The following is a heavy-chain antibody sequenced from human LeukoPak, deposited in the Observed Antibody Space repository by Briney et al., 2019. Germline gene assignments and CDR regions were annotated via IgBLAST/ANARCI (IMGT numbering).Heavy chain of an antibody. J-gene: IGHJ3*02. D-gene: IGHD1-1*01. CDR3: AREQGNWAFDI. Sequence: ASVKVSCKASGGTFSSYAISWVRQAPGQGLEWMGGIIPIFGTANYAQKFQGRVTITADESTSTAYMELSSLRPEDTAVYYCAREQGNWAFDIWGQGTMVTVSS. CDR1: GGTFSSYA. CDR2: IIPIFGTA. V-gene: IGHV1-69*13.